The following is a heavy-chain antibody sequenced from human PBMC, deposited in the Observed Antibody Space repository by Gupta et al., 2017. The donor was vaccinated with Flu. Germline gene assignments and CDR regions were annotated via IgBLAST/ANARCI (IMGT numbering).Heavy chain of an antibody. J-gene: IGHJ4*02. V-gene: IGHV1-69*06. CDR2: LLPIVGTT. D-gene: IGHD3-10*01. CDR1: SNNA. Sequence: SNNAISWVRQAPGQGLEWLGQLLPIVGTTNYGQKFQGRGTVTAHKATCTANMEMSSLISDNMASYYWAGDVGSWGCNGIDDWGQGTRVTVSS. CDR3: AGDVGSWGCNGIDD.